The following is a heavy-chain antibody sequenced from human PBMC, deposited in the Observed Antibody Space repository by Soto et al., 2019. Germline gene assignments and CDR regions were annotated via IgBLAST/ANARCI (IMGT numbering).Heavy chain of an antibody. CDR2: IYTSGST. CDR1: GGAISNYY. V-gene: IGHV4-4*07. Sequence: ESPPLSCTRSGGAISNYYWSWIRQPAEKGREWSGRIYTSGSTNHNPSLKSRVTMSVDTSKNQFSLKLSSVTAADTAVYYCAREGLSSVWYHYYGMDVWGQG. J-gene: IGHJ6*02. CDR3: AREGLSSVWYHYYGMDV. D-gene: IGHD6-19*01.